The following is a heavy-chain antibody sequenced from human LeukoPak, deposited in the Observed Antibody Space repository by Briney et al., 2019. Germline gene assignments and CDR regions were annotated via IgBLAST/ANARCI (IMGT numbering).Heavy chain of an antibody. V-gene: IGHV1-69*05. J-gene: IGHJ5*02. Sequence: GASVTVSCKASGGTFSSYAISWVRQAPGQGLEWMGGIIPIFGTANYAQKFQGRVTITRDTSASTAYMELSSLRSEDTAVYYCARGDDYDYVWGSYRYNWFDPWGQGTLVTVSS. CDR1: GGTFSSYA. CDR2: IIPIFGTA. CDR3: ARGDDYDYVWGSYRYNWFDP. D-gene: IGHD3-16*02.